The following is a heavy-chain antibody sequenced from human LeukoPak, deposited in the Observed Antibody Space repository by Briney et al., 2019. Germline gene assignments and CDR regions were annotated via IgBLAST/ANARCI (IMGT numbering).Heavy chain of an antibody. Sequence: GASVKVSCKASGGSFSSYVITWVRQAPGQGLEWMGRIIPVLDVSTFAQKFQGRVTITADKSTNTAHMELSRLESGDTAVYYCTREGVYAPDGSGYHRDAFDIWGQGTVAIVSS. D-gene: IGHD3-22*01. CDR3: TREGVYAPDGSGYHRDAFDI. CDR2: IIPVLDVS. J-gene: IGHJ3*02. V-gene: IGHV1-69*04. CDR1: GGSFSSYV.